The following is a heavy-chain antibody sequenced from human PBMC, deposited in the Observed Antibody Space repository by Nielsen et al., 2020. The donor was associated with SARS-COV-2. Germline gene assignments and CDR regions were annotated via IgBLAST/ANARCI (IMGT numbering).Heavy chain of an antibody. Sequence: GESLKISCAATGFPFTIHDIHWVRPSTGKGLEWVPGINTAGDTYYSDSVKGRFTISREDAKNSLYLQMSSLRAGDTAVYYCARGGVGSASRVVSTYFDYWGRGTLVTVSS. CDR3: ARGGVGSASRVVSTYFDY. J-gene: IGHJ4*02. V-gene: IGHV3-13*04. CDR1: GFPFTIHD. D-gene: IGHD2-8*02. CDR2: INTAGDT.